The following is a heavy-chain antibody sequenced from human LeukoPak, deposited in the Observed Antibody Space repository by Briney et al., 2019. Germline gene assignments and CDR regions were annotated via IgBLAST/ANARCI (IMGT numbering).Heavy chain of an antibody. Sequence: ASETLSLTCAVYGGSFSGYYWSWIRQPPGKGLEWIGEINHSGSTNYNPSLKSRVTISVDTSKNQFSLKLSPVTAADTAVYYCARVPLGEWEPQRFDYWGEGTLVTVSS. CDR2: INHSGST. CDR1: GGSFSGYY. CDR3: ARVPLGEWEPQRFDY. V-gene: IGHV4-34*01. D-gene: IGHD1-26*01. J-gene: IGHJ4*02.